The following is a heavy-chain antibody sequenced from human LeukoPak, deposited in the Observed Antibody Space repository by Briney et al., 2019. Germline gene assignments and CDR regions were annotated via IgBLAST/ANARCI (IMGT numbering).Heavy chain of an antibody. CDR3: AKDIAAAGTRILYYYYGMDV. Sequence: PGGSLRLSCVTSGFTFRSYAMCWVRQAPGKGLEWVSAISGSGGSTYYADSVKGRFTISRDNSKNTLYLQMNSLRAEDTAVYYCAKDIAAAGTRILYYYYGMDVWGQGTTVTVSS. J-gene: IGHJ6*02. CDR1: GFTFRSYA. D-gene: IGHD6-13*01. CDR2: ISGSGGST. V-gene: IGHV3-23*01.